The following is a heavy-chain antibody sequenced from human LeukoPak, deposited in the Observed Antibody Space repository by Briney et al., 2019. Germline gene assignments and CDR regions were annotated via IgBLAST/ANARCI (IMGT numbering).Heavy chain of an antibody. V-gene: IGHV3-33*03. CDR1: GFTFSSYG. D-gene: IGHD4-17*01. CDR2: IWYDGSNK. Sequence: GGSLRLSCAASGFTFSSYGIHWVRQAPGKGLEWVAVIWYDGSNKYYTDSVKGRFTISRDNAKNSLYLQMNSLRAEDTAVYYCARTFYGDYDYWGQGTLVTVSS. CDR3: ARTFYGDYDY. J-gene: IGHJ4*02.